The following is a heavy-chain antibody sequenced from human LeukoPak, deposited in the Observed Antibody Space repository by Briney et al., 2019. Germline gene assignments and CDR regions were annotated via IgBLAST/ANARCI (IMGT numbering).Heavy chain of an antibody. V-gene: IGHV4-38-2*01. CDR3: ARGRLKSITGTLPRFDP. Sequence: SETLSLTCAGSGYSISSGYYWGWIRQPPGKGLEWIGSIYHSGSTYYNPSLKSRVTISVDTSKNQFSLKLSSVTAADTAVYYCARGRLKSITGTLPRFDPWGQGTLVTVSS. CDR2: IYHSGST. D-gene: IGHD1-20*01. CDR1: GYSISSGYY. J-gene: IGHJ5*02.